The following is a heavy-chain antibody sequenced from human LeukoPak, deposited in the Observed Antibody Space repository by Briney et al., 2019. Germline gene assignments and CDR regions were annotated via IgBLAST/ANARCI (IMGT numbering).Heavy chain of an antibody. CDR2: ISSSSSTI. CDR1: GFTFSSYS. V-gene: IGHV3-48*01. J-gene: IGHJ4*02. Sequence: PGGSLRLSCAASGFTFSSYSMNWVRQAPGKGLEWVSSISSSSSTIYYADSVKGRFTISRDNAKNSLYLQMNSLRAEDTAVYYCARAPRTYYYDSSDDYWGQGTLVTVSS. CDR3: ARAPRTYYYDSSDDY. D-gene: IGHD3-22*01.